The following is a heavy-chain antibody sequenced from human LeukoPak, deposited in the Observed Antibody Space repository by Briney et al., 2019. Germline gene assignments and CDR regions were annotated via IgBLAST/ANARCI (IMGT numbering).Heavy chain of an antibody. V-gene: IGHV1-18*01. Sequence: GASVKVSCKASGYTFTSYGISWVRQAPGQGLEWMGWISAYNGNTNYAQKLQGRVTMTTDTSTSTAYMELRSLRSDDTAVYYCARAGSLLLWFGESPPDAFDIWDQGTMVTVSS. J-gene: IGHJ3*02. CDR1: GYTFTSYG. CDR3: ARAGSLLLWFGESPPDAFDI. CDR2: ISAYNGNT. D-gene: IGHD3-10*01.